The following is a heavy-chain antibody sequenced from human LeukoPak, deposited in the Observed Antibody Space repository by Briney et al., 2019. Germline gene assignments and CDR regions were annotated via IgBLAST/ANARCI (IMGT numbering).Heavy chain of an antibody. Sequence: PGGSLRLSCAASGFTFNIYEFNWVRQAPGKGLEWVSYISTSDSTIYYADCVKGRFTISRDNAKNSLYLQMNSLRLEDTAIYYCARGDWWATTIVDLWGQGTLVTVSS. CDR1: GFTFNIYE. CDR2: ISTSDSTI. D-gene: IGHD1-26*01. V-gene: IGHV3-48*03. J-gene: IGHJ5*02. CDR3: ARGDWWATTIVDL.